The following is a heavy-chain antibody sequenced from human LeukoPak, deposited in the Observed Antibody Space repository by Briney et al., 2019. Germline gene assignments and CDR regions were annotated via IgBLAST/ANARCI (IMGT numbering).Heavy chain of an antibody. CDR1: GYSFTSYW. CDR2: IYPGDSDT. D-gene: IGHD1-26*01. J-gene: IGHJ4*02. Sequence: EESLKISCKGSGYSFTSYWIGWERQIPGKGLEWMGIIYPGDSDTRYSPSFQGQVTISADKSISTAYLQWSSLKASDTAMYYCARQEDQGGTDFDYWGQGTLVTVSS. V-gene: IGHV5-51*01. CDR3: ARQEDQGGTDFDY.